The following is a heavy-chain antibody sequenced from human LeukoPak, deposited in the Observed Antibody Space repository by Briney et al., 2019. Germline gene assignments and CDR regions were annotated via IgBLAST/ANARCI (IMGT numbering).Heavy chain of an antibody. D-gene: IGHD3-10*01. CDR2: IWHDGSNK. CDR3: ARDPLRSYYGSGSPPDY. Sequence: GSLRLSCEASGFRFRSYGLHWVRQAPGKGLEGVALIWHDGSNKYYADSVKGRFTISRDNSKNTLHLQMNSLRAEDTAVYYCARDPLRSYYGSGSPPDYWGQGTLVTVSS. V-gene: IGHV3-33*01. CDR1: GFRFRSYG. J-gene: IGHJ4*02.